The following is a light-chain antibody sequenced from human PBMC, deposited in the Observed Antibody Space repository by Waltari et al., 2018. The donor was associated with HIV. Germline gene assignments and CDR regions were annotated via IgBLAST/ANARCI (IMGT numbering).Light chain of an antibody. CDR2: WAS. CDR1: QSLLYTTKNKDY. Sequence: DVVLTQSPASLAVSLGERATLNCKSSQSLLYTTKNKDYLAWYQQKPGQPPKLLIYWASTRESGVPDRCTGSGSGTDFTLTITSLQAEDVAIYYCQQYFSDPLTFGGGTKVEI. V-gene: IGKV4-1*01. CDR3: QQYFSDPLT. J-gene: IGKJ4*01.